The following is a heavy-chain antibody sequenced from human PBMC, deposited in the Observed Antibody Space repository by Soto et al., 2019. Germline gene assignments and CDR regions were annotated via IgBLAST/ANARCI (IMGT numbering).Heavy chain of an antibody. D-gene: IGHD5-12*01. Sequence: QVQLVQSGAEVKKPGASVKVSCKASGYTFTSYGISWVRQAPGQGLEWMGWISAYNGNTNYAQKLQGRVTMTTDTSTSPAYMELRSLRSDDTAVYYCARDGYNYFGLGDYYCYGMDVWGQGTTVTVSS. CDR2: ISAYNGNT. CDR1: GYTFTSYG. CDR3: ARDGYNYFGLGDYYCYGMDV. J-gene: IGHJ6*02. V-gene: IGHV1-18*01.